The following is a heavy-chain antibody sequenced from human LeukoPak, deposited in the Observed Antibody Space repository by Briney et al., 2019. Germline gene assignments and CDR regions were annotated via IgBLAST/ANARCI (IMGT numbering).Heavy chain of an antibody. CDR2: ISSSSSYI. Sequence: GGSLRLSCAASGFTFSSYSMNWVRQAPGKGLEWVSSISSSSSYIYYADSVKGRFTISRDNAKNSLYLQMNSLRAEDTAVYYCARAGGRTIFGVVTDRYYYYMDVWGKRTTVTVSS. CDR1: GFTFSSYS. J-gene: IGHJ6*03. V-gene: IGHV3-21*01. D-gene: IGHD3-3*01. CDR3: ARAGGRTIFGVVTDRYYYYMDV.